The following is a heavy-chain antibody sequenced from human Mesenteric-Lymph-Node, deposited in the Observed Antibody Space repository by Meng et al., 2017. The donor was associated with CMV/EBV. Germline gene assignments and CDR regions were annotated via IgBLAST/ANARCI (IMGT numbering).Heavy chain of an antibody. J-gene: IGHJ6*02. CDR1: GGSISSNSFY. Sequence: SETLSLTCTVSGGSISSNSFYWAWIRQPPGKGLEWIGNIFHSGITSYNPSLKSRVTMSVDTSKNQISLKVNSVTAADTAVYYCARGTPNSSGWKRYYYYGMDVWGQGTTVTVSS. CDR2: IFHSGIT. D-gene: IGHD6-19*01. V-gene: IGHV4-39*07. CDR3: ARGTPNSSGWKRYYYYGMDV.